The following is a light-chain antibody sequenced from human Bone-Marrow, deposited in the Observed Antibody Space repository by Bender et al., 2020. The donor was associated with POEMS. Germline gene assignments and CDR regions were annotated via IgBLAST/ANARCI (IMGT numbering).Light chain of an antibody. CDR1: TSDVGGHDS. V-gene: IGLV2-14*03. CDR2: DVN. J-gene: IGLJ1*01. Sequence: QSALTQPASVSGSPGQSITISCTGTTSDVGGHDSVSWYQHHPGKAPKLMIYDVNNRPSGVSNRFSGSNSGNTASLTISGLQAEDEADYYCSSYVGTSSFDIFGTGTKVTVL. CDR3: SSYVGTSSFDI.